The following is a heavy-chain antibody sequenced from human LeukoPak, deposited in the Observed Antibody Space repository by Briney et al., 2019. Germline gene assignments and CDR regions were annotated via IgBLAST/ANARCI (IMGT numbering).Heavy chain of an antibody. J-gene: IGHJ6*02. CDR1: GGTFSSYA. CDR2: IIPIFGTA. D-gene: IGHD6-19*01. CDR3: ARGLGSSGWHYYYGMDV. V-gene: IGHV1-69*13. Sequence: GASVKVSCKASGGTFSSYAISWVRQAPGQGLEWMGGIIPIFGTATYAQKFQGRVTITADESTSTAYMELSSLRSEDTAVYYCARGLGSSGWHYYYGMDVWGQGTTVTVSS.